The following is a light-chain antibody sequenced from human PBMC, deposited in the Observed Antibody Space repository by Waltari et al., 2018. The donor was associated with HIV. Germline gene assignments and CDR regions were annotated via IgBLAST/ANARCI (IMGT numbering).Light chain of an antibody. CDR3: AAWDDSLNAV. V-gene: IGLV1-44*01. Sequence: QSVLTPPPSASGTPGQRVPISCSGSNSNIATNTVNWNQQLPGTAPKLLIYRNSRRPSGVPDRFSGSKSGTSASRAISGLQSEDEADYYCAAWDDSLNAVFGGGTKLTVL. CDR2: RNS. CDR1: NSNIATNT. J-gene: IGLJ2*01.